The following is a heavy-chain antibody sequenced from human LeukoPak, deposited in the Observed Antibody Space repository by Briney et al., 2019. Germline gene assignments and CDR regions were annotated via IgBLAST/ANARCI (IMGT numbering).Heavy chain of an antibody. V-gene: IGHV1-8*01. D-gene: IGHD5-18*01. CDR1: GYTFTSYD. Sequence: ASVKVSCKASGYTFTSYDINWVRQTTGQGLEWMGWMNPNSGNTGYAQKFQGRVTMTRDTSISTAYMELSSLRSEDTAVYYCARAFLGYSSGYVGEDYWGQGTLVTVSS. J-gene: IGHJ4*02. CDR2: MNPNSGNT. CDR3: ARAFLGYSSGYVGEDY.